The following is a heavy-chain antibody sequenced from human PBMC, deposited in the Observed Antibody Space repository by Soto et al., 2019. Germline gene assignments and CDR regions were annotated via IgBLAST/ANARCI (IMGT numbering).Heavy chain of an antibody. V-gene: IGHV5-51*01. D-gene: IGHD2-15*01. CDR1: GYSFTSYW. Sequence: PGESLKISCMGSGYSFTSYWIGWVRQMPGKGLEWMGIIYPGDSDTRYSPSFHGQVTISADKSISTAYLQWSSLKASDTAMYYCARRGGGSSWDYYYYYGMDVWGQGTTVTVSS. CDR2: IYPGDSDT. J-gene: IGHJ6*02. CDR3: ARRGGGSSWDYYYYYGMDV.